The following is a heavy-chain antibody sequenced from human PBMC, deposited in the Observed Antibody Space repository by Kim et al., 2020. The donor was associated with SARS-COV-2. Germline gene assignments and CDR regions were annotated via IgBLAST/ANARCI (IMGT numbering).Heavy chain of an antibody. J-gene: IGHJ4*02. D-gene: IGHD3-10*01. CDR1: GYTLTELS. Sequence: ASVKVSCKVSGYTLTELSMHWVRQAPGKGLEWMGGFDPEDGETIYAQKFQGRVTMTEDTSTDTAYMELSSLRSEDTAVYYCATDMSTFRGVIIKGFDYWGQGTLVTVSS. CDR2: FDPEDGET. CDR3: ATDMSTFRGVIIKGFDY. V-gene: IGHV1-24*01.